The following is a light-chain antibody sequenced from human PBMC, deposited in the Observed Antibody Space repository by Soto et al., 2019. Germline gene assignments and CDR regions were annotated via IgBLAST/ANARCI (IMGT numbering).Light chain of an antibody. CDR1: QSVSSSY. J-gene: IGKJ3*01. Sequence: EIVLTQSPGTLSLSPGERATLSCRASQSVSSSYLAWYQQKPGQAPRLLIYGASSKATGIPDRFSGSGSGTDFPLTISRLEHEDVAVYYCQQYGSSPLFTFGPGTKVDIK. CDR2: GAS. CDR3: QQYGSSPLFT. V-gene: IGKV3-20*01.